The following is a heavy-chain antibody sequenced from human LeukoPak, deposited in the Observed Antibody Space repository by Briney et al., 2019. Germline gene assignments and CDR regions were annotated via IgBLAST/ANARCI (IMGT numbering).Heavy chain of an antibody. CDR3: ANQRNLDY. Sequence: GGSLRLSCAASGFTFSSYGMHWVRQAPGKGLEWVAVISYDGSNKYYADSVKGRFTISRDNSKNTLYLQMNSLRAEDTAVYYCANQRNLDYWGQGTLVTVSS. CDR2: ISYDGSNK. J-gene: IGHJ4*02. CDR1: GFTFSSYG. V-gene: IGHV3-30*18. D-gene: IGHD1-14*01.